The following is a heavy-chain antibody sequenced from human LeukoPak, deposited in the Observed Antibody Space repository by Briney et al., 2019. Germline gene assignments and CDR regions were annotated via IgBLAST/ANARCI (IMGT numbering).Heavy chain of an antibody. CDR1: GFTFSSYA. V-gene: IGHV3-23*01. J-gene: IGHJ4*02. Sequence: GGSLRLSCAASGFTFSSYAMSWVRPAPGKGLEWVSAISGSGGSTYYADSVKGRFTISRDNSENTLSLQMNSLRADDTAVYYCTKGGGPMSATTERYSFDHWGRGILVTVSS. D-gene: IGHD4-17*01. CDR2: ISGSGGST. CDR3: TKGGGPMSATTERYSFDH.